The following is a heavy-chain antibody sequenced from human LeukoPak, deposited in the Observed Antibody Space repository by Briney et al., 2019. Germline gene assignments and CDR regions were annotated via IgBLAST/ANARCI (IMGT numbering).Heavy chain of an antibody. CDR2: IYHSGTT. V-gene: IGHV4-4*02. J-gene: IGHJ4*02. CDR3: ARDAAGDYDARAFDY. Sequence: SGTLSLTCAVSGESISSSNWWSWVRQAPGKGLEWIGEIYHSGTTNYNPSLKSRVTISFDTSKNQFSLNLRSVTAADTAVYYCARDAAGDYDARAFDYWGQGTLVTVSS. CDR1: GESISSSNW. D-gene: IGHD4-17*01.